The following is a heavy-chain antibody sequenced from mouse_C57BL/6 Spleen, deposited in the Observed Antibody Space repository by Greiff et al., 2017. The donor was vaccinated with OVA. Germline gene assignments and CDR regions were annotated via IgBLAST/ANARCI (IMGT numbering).Heavy chain of an antibody. CDR3: ARDGYYGNYRAFDD. J-gene: IGHJ2*01. CDR1: GYAFSSSW. D-gene: IGHD2-1*01. V-gene: IGHV1-82*01. CDR2: IYPGDGDT. Sequence: QVQLQQSGPELVKPGASVKISCKASGYAFSSSWMNWVKQRPGKGLEWIGRIYPGDGDTNYNGKFKGKATLTADKSSSTAYMQLSSLTSEDSAVYFCARDGYYGNYRAFDDWGQGTTLTVSS.